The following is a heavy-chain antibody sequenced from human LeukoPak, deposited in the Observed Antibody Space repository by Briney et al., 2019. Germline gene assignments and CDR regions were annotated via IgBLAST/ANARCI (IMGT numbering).Heavy chain of an antibody. CDR1: GFIFNNYG. D-gene: IGHD2-2*01. V-gene: IGHV3-30*02. J-gene: IGHJ3*02. CDR3: AKDLCSSTSCYLDI. CDR2: IRYDGSKK. Sequence: PGGSLRLSCVASGFIFNNYGMHWVRQAPGRGLEWVAFIRYDGSKKYYVDSVKGRFTISRDNSKNTLSLQVNSLRVEDTAVYYCAKDLCSSTSCYLDIWGQGAMVTVSS.